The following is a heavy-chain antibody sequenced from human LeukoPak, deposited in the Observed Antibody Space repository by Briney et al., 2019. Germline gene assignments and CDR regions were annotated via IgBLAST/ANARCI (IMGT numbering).Heavy chain of an antibody. Sequence: GRSLRLSCAASGFTFSSYGMHWVRQAPGKGLEWVAVISYDGSNKYYADSVKGRFTISRDNSKNTLYLQMNSLRAEDTAVYYCAKAARITIFGVVIHPFDYWGQGTLVTVSS. J-gene: IGHJ4*02. V-gene: IGHV3-30*18. CDR1: GFTFSSYG. CDR2: ISYDGSNK. CDR3: AKAARITIFGVVIHPFDY. D-gene: IGHD3-3*01.